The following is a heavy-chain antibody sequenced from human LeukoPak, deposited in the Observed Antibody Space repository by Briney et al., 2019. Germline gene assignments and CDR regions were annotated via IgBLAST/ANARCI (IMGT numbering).Heavy chain of an antibody. J-gene: IGHJ4*02. CDR1: GGTFSSYA. D-gene: IGHD5-24*01. V-gene: IGHV1-8*02. CDR2: MNPNSGNT. CDR3: ARATPGGLHGYSFDY. Sequence: ASVKVSCKASGGTFSSYAINWVRQATGQGLEWMGWMNPNSGNTGYAQKFQGRVTMTRNTSISTAYMELSSLRSEDTAVYYCARATPGGLHGYSFDYWGQGTVVTVYS.